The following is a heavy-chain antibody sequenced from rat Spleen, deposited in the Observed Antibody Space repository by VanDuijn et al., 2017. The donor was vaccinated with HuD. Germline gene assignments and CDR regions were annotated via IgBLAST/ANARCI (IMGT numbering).Heavy chain of an antibody. J-gene: IGHJ2*01. D-gene: IGHD1-2*01. CDR2: ISYDGTRT. CDR1: GFTFSSYW. V-gene: IGHV5-29*01. Sequence: EVQLVESDGGLVQPGRSLKLSCVASGFTFSSYWMYWVRQAPTKGLEWVATISYDGTRTHYRDSVKGRFTISRDNAKSTLDLQMDSLRSEDTATYYCATHGTMAARSGYYFDYWGKGIMVTVSS. CDR3: ATHGTMAARSGYYFDY.